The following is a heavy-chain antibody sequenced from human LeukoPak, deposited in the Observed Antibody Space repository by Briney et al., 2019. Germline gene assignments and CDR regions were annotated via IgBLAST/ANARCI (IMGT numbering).Heavy chain of an antibody. J-gene: IGHJ4*02. V-gene: IGHV4-31*11. D-gene: IGHD3-22*01. Sequence: SETLSLTCAVYGGSFSGYYWSWIRQHPGKGLEWIGYIYYSGSTYYNPSLKSRVTISVDTSKNQFSLKLSSVTAADTAVYYCARNYDSSGYYEGWGQGTLVTVSS. CDR1: GGSFSGYY. CDR2: IYYSGST. CDR3: ARNYDSSGYYEG.